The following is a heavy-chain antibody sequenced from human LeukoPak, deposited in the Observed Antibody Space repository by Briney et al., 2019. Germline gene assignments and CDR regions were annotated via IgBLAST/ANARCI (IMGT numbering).Heavy chain of an antibody. CDR1: GGSFSGYY. CDR2: INHSGST. CDR3: AGVTGAYGDFAWFDP. D-gene: IGHD4-17*01. Sequence: SETLSLTCAVFGGSFSGYYWSWVRQPPGKGLEWTGAINHSGSTNYNPSLKSRVTISADSSKNQFSLRVRSVTAADTAVYYCAGVTGAYGDFAWFDPWGQGTLVTVSS. V-gene: IGHV4-34*01. J-gene: IGHJ5*02.